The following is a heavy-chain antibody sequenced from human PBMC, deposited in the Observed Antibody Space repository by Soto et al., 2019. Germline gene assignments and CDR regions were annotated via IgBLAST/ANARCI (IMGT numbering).Heavy chain of an antibody. D-gene: IGHD3-3*01. CDR1: GCTFSSYG. CDR2: IWYDGSNK. J-gene: IGHJ6*02. CDR3: ARGRSTIFGVVIQGYYGMDV. Sequence: QVQLVESGGGVVQPGWSLRLSCAASGCTFSSYGMHWVRQAPGKGLEWVAGIWYDGSNKYYADSVKGRFTISRDNSKNTLYLQMNSLRAEDTAVYYCARGRSTIFGVVIQGYYGMDVWGQGTTVTVSS. V-gene: IGHV3-33*01.